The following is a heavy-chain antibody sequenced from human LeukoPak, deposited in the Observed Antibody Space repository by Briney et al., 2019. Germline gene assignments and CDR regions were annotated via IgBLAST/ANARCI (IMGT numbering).Heavy chain of an antibody. CDR3: ARANFLYCSSSTCLFDY. V-gene: IGHV1-2*02. Sequence: ASVKVSCKASGYTFTDYYMHWVRQAPGQGFEWMGWINPNDGDTNYAQKFQGRVTMTRDTSISTAHMEVSKLRSDDTAVYYCARANFLYCSSSTCLFDYWGQGTLVTVPS. D-gene: IGHD2-2*01. CDR2: INPNDGDT. J-gene: IGHJ4*02. CDR1: GYTFTDYY.